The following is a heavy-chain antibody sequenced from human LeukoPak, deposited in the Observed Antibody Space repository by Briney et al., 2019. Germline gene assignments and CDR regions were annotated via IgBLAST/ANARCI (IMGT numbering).Heavy chain of an antibody. J-gene: IGHJ4*02. V-gene: IGHV3-23*01. D-gene: IGHD3-10*01. CDR1: GFTFNSYA. CDR2: ISVSGGTT. Sequence: GGSLRLSCAASGFTFNSYAMNWVRQAPGKGLEWVSIISVSGGTTYYADSVKGRFTISRDNSKNTLYLQMNSLRAEDTAVYYCAKENTSGSRLFDYWGQGTPVTVSS. CDR3: AKENTSGSRLFDY.